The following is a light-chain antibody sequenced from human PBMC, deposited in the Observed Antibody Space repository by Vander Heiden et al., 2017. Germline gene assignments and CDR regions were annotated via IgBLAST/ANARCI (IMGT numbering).Light chain of an antibody. CDR1: GPNIGAGYD. CDR2: GNN. J-gene: IGLJ2*01. Sequence: QSVLTHPPPVFGAPGQRVPIPCPGSGPNIGAGYDVHWYQHLPGTAPKLLIYGNNKRPSGVPDRFSGSKSGTSASLAINGLQAEDEADYYCPSFDSSVSGWVFGGGTKLTVL. CDR3: PSFDSSVSGWV. V-gene: IGLV1-40*01.